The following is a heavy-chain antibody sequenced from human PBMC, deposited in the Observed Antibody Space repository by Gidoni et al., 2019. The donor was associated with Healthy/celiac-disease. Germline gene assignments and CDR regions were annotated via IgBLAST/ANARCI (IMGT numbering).Heavy chain of an antibody. CDR1: GFTFSSYG. Sequence: QLQLVESGGGVFQPGRSLRLSCAASGFTFSSYGMHWVRQAPGKGLEWVAVIWYDGSNKYYADSVKGRFTISRDNSKNTLYLQMNSLRAEDTAVYYCARETVGATEFDYWGQGTLVTVSS. CDR3: ARETVGATEFDY. V-gene: IGHV3-33*01. D-gene: IGHD1-26*01. J-gene: IGHJ4*02. CDR2: IWYDGSNK.